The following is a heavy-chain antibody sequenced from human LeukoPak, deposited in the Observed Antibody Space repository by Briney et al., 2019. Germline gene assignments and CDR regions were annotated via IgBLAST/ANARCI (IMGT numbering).Heavy chain of an antibody. V-gene: IGHV3-73*01. CDR3: TSSSSYYYGMDV. CDR1: GFTFSGSA. J-gene: IGHJ6*02. Sequence: GGSLRLSCAASGFTFSGSAMHWVRQASGKGLEWVGRIRSKANSYATAYAASGKGRFTISRDDSKNTAYLQMNSLKTEDTAVYYCTSSSSYYYGMDVWGQGTTVTVSS. CDR2: IRSKANSYAT. D-gene: IGHD6-6*01.